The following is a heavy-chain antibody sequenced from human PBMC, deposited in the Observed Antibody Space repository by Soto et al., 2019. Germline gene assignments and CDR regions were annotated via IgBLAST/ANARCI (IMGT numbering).Heavy chain of an antibody. D-gene: IGHD3-10*01. J-gene: IGHJ5*02. CDR1: GFTFSSYA. CDR2: INGPADTT. CDR3: AKDMLLWFGELPHRIVP. Sequence: GGSLRLSCAASGFTFSSYAMNWVRQAPGKGLEWVSTINGPADTTRYADPVKGRFTISRDNSKNTLYLQMNSLRAEDTAVYYCAKDMLLWFGELPHRIVPWGPGTLVNVSS. V-gene: IGHV3-23*01.